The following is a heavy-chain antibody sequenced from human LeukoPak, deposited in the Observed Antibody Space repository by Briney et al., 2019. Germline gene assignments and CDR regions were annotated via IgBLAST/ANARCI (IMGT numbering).Heavy chain of an antibody. CDR3: TRHGGRDYYDSSEDAFDI. CDR2: IRGKAHSYAT. V-gene: IGHV3-73*01. D-gene: IGHD3-22*01. J-gene: IGHJ3*02. CDR1: GFTFSGSA. Sequence: GESLRLSCAASGFTFSGSAMHWVRQASGKGLEWVGRIRGKAHSYATAYAASVKGRFTISRDDSKNTAYLQMNSLKTEDTAVYYCTRHGGRDYYDSSEDAFDIWGQGTMVIVSS.